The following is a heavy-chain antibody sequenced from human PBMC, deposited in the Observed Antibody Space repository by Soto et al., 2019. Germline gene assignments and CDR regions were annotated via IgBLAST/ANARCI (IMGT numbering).Heavy chain of an antibody. V-gene: IGHV3-64D*06. CDR1: GFTFSNYA. Sequence: PGGSLRLSCSASGFTFSNYAMHWVPQAPGKGLEYVSVISSIGDSTYYTDAVKGRFAIFRENSKTTLYLQMNSLRPEDTAVYYCVEGVGTYAITGTTNWGQGTLVTVSS. CDR2: ISSIGDST. CDR3: VEGVGTYAITGTTN. D-gene: IGHD1-7*01. J-gene: IGHJ4*02.